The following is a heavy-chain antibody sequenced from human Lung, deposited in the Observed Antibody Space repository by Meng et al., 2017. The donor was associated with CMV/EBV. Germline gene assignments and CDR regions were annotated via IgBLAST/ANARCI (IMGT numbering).Heavy chain of an antibody. Sequence: SXXVFXKASGGTFSSYAIIWVRQAPGQGLEWMGGIIPIFGIANYAEKFQGRLTITTDESTSTAYLEVSSLRSEDTAVYYCARDRTGDCSSTSCYNYYYYGMDVWXQGTTVTVSS. D-gene: IGHD2-2*02. CDR3: ARDRTGDCSSTSCYNYYYYGMDV. CDR1: GGTFSSYA. V-gene: IGHV1-69*05. J-gene: IGHJ6*02. CDR2: IIPIFGIA.